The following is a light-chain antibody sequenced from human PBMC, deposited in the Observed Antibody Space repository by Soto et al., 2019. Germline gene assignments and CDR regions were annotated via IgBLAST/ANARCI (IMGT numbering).Light chain of an antibody. Sequence: DIQITQSPSTVSASVGDRVTITCRASQTISSWLAWYQQKPGKAPKLLIYDASSLESGVPSRFSGRGSGTQFTLTISSLQPDDFATYYCQPYNSYPPTFGQGTMVDIK. CDR1: QTISSW. CDR3: QPYNSYPPT. CDR2: DAS. J-gene: IGKJ1*01. V-gene: IGKV1-5*01.